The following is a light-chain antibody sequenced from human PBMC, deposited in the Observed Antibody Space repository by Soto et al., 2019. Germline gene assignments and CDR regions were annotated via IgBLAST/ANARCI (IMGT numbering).Light chain of an antibody. V-gene: IGLV1-44*01. CDR3: AAWDDSLNGWV. CDR1: SANIGSNT. Sequence: QSVLTQPPSSSGTPGQRVTISCPGSSANIGSNTVNWYQQLPGTAPKLLIYSNNQRPSGVPDRFSGSKSGTSASLAISGLQPEDEADYYCAAWDDSLNGWVFGGGTKVTVL. CDR2: SNN. J-gene: IGLJ3*02.